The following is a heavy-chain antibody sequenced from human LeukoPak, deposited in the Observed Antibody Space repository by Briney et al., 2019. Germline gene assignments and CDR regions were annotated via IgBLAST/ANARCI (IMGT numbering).Heavy chain of an antibody. CDR1: GFTFSSYE. V-gene: IGHV3-48*03. Sequence: PGGSLRLSCAASGFTFSSYEMNWVRQAPGKGLEWVSYISSSGSTIYYADSVKGRFTISRDNAKNSLYPQMNSLRAEDTAVYYCARGRTVTAYNWFDPWGQGTLVTVSS. CDR2: ISSSGSTI. CDR3: ARGRTVTAYNWFDP. D-gene: IGHD4-11*01. J-gene: IGHJ5*02.